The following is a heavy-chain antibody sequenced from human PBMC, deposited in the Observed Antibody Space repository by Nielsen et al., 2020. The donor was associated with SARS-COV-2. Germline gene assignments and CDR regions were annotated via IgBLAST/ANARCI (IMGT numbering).Heavy chain of an antibody. J-gene: IGHJ6*02. Sequence: WVRQAPGQGLEWMGWINPNSGGTNYAQKFQGRVTMTGDTSISTAYMELSRLRSDDTAVYYCARVLAHCGGDCYSDYYYYYAMDVWGRGTTVTVSS. CDR2: INPNSGGT. D-gene: IGHD2-21*02. CDR3: ARVLAHCGGDCYSDYYYYYAMDV. V-gene: IGHV1-2*02.